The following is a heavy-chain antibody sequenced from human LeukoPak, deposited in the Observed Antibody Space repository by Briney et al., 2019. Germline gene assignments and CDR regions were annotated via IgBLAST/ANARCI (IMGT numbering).Heavy chain of an antibody. V-gene: IGHV4-34*01. J-gene: IGHJ5*02. CDR2: INHSGST. D-gene: IGHD2-15*01. Sequence: SETLSLTCAVYGGSFSGYYWSWIRQPPGKGLEWIGEINHSGSTNYNPSLKSRVTISVDTSKNQFSLKLSSATAADTAVYYCATRILASAGTNWFDPWGQGTLVTVSS. CDR3: ATRILASAGTNWFDP. CDR1: GGSFSGYY.